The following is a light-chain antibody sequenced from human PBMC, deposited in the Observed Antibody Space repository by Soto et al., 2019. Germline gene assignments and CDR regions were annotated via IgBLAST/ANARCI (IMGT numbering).Light chain of an antibody. CDR1: QSVGSN. J-gene: IGKJ4*01. CDR2: DIS. V-gene: IGKV3-15*01. CDR3: QQYHTWPLT. Sequence: ETVMTQSPATLSVSPGERATLSCCASQSVGSNLAWYQQKPGQAPRLLIYDISTRATGIPARFSGSGSGTEFTLTISSLQPEDFVVYYCQQYHTWPLTFGGGTKVEIK.